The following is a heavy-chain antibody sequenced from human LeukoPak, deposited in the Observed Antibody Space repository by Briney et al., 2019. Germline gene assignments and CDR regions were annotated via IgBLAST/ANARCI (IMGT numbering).Heavy chain of an antibody. Sequence: ASVKVSCKAFGYTFTSYGISWVRQAPEQGLEWMGWISAYNGNTNYAQKLQGRVTMTTDTSTSTACMELRSLRSDDTAVYYCARVGYSNYELDYWGQGTPVTVSS. D-gene: IGHD4-11*01. CDR2: ISAYNGNT. CDR3: ARVGYSNYELDY. V-gene: IGHV1-18*01. J-gene: IGHJ4*02. CDR1: GYTFTSYG.